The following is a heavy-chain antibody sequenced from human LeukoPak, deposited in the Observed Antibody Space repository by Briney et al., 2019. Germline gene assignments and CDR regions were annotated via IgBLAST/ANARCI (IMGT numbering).Heavy chain of an antibody. CDR1: GGSFSGYY. CDR3: ASLESIVVVPAAPGYGYFQH. V-gene: IGHV4-34*01. D-gene: IGHD2-2*01. J-gene: IGHJ1*01. CDR2: INHSGST. Sequence: SETLSLTCAVYGGSFSGYYWRWIRQPPGKGLEWLGEINHSGSTNYNPSRKSRVTISVDTSKNQFSLQLISVTAADTAVYYCASLESIVVVPAAPGYGYFQHWGQGTLVTVSS.